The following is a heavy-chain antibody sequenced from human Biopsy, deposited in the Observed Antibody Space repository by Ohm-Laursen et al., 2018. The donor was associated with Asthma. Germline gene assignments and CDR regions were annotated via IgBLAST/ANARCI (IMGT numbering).Heavy chain of an antibody. J-gene: IGHJ4*02. CDR3: AKEVFPGWELRRGPDS. CDR1: GFTFSNYG. D-gene: IGHD1-26*01. Sequence: SLRLSCTASGFTFSNYGMHWVRQAPGQGLDWVAVISFDGSNKNYTDSVKGRFTISRDNSRNTLHLEMNSLRAEDTAVYFCAKEVFPGWELRRGPDSWGQGTLVTVSS. CDR2: ISFDGSNK. V-gene: IGHV3-30*18.